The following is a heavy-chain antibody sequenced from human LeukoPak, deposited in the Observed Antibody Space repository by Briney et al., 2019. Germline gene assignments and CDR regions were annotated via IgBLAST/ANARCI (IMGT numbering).Heavy chain of an antibody. Sequence: SETLSLTCTVSGGSISSYYWSWIRQPPGKGLEWIGYIYYSGSTNYNPSLKSRVTISVDTSKNQFSLKLSSVTAADTAVYYCARVRSGSSGWYGYYYYYMDVWGKGTTVTISS. D-gene: IGHD6-19*01. V-gene: IGHV4-59*01. CDR2: IYYSGST. CDR1: GGSISSYY. J-gene: IGHJ6*03. CDR3: ARVRSGSSGWYGYYYYYMDV.